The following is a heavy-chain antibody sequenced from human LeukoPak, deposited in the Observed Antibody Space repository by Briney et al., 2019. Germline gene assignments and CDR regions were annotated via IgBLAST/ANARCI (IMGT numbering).Heavy chain of an antibody. J-gene: IGHJ1*01. CDR1: GYTFTSYG. CDR2: INGGNGNT. V-gene: IGHV1-3*01. CDR3: ARVPLHDDSGHYYPH. Sequence: GASVKVSCKTSGYTFTSYGMHWVRQAPGQSLEWMGWINGGNGNTKYSEKFQGRVTIIRDTPASTAYMELSSLRSEDTAVYYCARVPLHDDSGHYYPHWGQGTLVTVSS. D-gene: IGHD3-22*01.